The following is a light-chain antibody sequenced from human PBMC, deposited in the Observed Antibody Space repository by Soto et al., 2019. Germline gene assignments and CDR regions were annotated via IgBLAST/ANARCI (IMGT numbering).Light chain of an antibody. J-gene: IGKJ4*01. CDR2: WAS. Sequence: DIVMTQSPDSLAVSLGERATINCKSSQSILYSSSNKNYLAWYQQKPGQPPKLLISWASTRESGVPDRFSGSGSGTEFTLTISSLHAEDVAVYYCQQYYSSSPLTFDGGTKVEIK. V-gene: IGKV4-1*01. CDR3: QQYYSSSPLT. CDR1: QSILYSSSNKNY.